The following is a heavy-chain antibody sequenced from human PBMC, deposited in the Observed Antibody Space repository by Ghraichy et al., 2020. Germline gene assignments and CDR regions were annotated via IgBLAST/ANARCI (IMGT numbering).Heavy chain of an antibody. Sequence: ASVKVSCKASGYTFGSYGFNWVRQVRGQGLEFVGWRSAYNDDKNFAQKFQGRLTLTADRSTNTGYMELRNLTPDDTAVYYCATGTGIVGEHFYYFGLDVWGPGTTVTVSS. D-gene: IGHD1-26*01. J-gene: IGHJ6*02. CDR2: RSAYNDDK. CDR3: ATGTGIVGEHFYYFGLDV. CDR1: GYTFGSYG. V-gene: IGHV1-18*04.